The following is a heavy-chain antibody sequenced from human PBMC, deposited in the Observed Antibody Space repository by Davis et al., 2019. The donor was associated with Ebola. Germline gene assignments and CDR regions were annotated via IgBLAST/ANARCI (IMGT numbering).Heavy chain of an antibody. Sequence: GESLKISCKGSGYSFTSYWIAWVRQMPGKGLECMGIIYPGDSETRYSPSFQGQVTISADKSITTAYLQWSSLKASDTAMYYCARSSMVRASGGMDVWGKGTTVTVSS. D-gene: IGHD3-10*01. CDR2: IYPGDSET. J-gene: IGHJ6*04. V-gene: IGHV5-51*01. CDR1: GYSFTSYW. CDR3: ARSSMVRASGGMDV.